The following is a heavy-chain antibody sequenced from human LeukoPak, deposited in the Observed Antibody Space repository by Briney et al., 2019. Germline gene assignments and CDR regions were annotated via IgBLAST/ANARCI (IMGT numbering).Heavy chain of an antibody. CDR2: IYPGDSDT. J-gene: IGHJ3*02. CDR1: GYSFTSYW. V-gene: IGHV5-51*01. D-gene: IGHD3-3*01. Sequence: GESLKISCKGSGYSFTSYWIGWVRQMPGKGLEWMGIIYPGDSDTRYSPSFQGQVTISADKSISTAYLQWSSLKASGTAMYYCARPPITIFGVVGYAFDIWGQGTMVTVSS. CDR3: ARPPITIFGVVGYAFDI.